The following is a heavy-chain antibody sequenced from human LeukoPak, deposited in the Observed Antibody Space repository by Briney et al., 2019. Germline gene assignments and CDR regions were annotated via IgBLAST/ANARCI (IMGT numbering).Heavy chain of an antibody. CDR2: ISIVGLTT. D-gene: IGHD2-21*02. CDR3: ACDFRYLGHDF. J-gene: IGHJ4*02. V-gene: IGHV3-11*01. CDR1: AFTLGDFY. Sequence: GGSLRLSCTASAFTLGDFYMSWIRQAPGKGLEWIAYISIVGLTTYYAESVKGRFTISRDNAKNSLYLQMNSLRPEDTAVYYCACDFRYLGHDFWGQGSLVTVSS.